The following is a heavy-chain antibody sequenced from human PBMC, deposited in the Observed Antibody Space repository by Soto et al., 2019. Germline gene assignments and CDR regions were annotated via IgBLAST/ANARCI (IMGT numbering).Heavy chain of an antibody. CDR1: GYSVTNDNW. CDR2: IYHGGNT. Sequence: QVQLQESGPGLVKPSGTLSLTCSVSGYSVTNDNWWSWLRQPPGRGLEWIAEIYHGGNTNYRPSLRSRLTISMDKSNNQFSLQLVSVTAADTAVYFCASGGGGGNFWGQGILVTVSS. V-gene: IGHV4-4*02. J-gene: IGHJ4*02. D-gene: IGHD3-16*01. CDR3: ASGGGGGNF.